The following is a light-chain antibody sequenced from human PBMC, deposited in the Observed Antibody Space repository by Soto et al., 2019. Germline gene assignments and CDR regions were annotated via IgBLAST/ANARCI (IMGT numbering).Light chain of an antibody. J-gene: IGLJ1*01. CDR3: QVWDTSSDHYV. V-gene: IGLV3-21*04. Sequence: SYELTQPPSVSVAPGKTARMTCGGNNIGSKSVHWYQQEPGQAPVLVISYDSDRPSEIPERFSGSNSGNTATLTISRVEAGDEADYYCQVWDTSSDHYVFGTGTKLTVL. CDR2: YDS. CDR1: NIGSKS.